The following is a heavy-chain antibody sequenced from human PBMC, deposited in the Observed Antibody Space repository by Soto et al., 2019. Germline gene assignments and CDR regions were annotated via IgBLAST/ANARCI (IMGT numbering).Heavy chain of an antibody. CDR3: ARDSSSWYGYYYYGMDV. CDR1: GYTFTSYG. Sequence: PSVKVSCKASGYTFTSYGISWVRQAPGQGLEWMGWISAYNGNTNYAQKLQGRVTMTTDTSTSTAYMELRSLRSDDTAVYYCARDSSSWYGYYYYGMDVWGQGTTVTVSS. J-gene: IGHJ6*02. CDR2: ISAYNGNT. V-gene: IGHV1-18*01. D-gene: IGHD6-13*01.